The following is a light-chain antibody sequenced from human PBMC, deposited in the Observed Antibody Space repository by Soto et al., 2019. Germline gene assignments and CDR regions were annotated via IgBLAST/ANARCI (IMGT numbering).Light chain of an antibody. J-gene: IGKJ5*01. V-gene: IGKV3-11*01. CDR2: DAS. CDR3: QQRSNWPPA. CDR1: QSVSSY. Sequence: EIVLTQSPATLSLSPEERATLSCRASQSVSSYLAWYQQKPGQAPRLLIYDASNRATGIPARLSGSGSGTDFTLTISSLEPEDFAVYYCQQRSNWPPAFGQGTRLEIK.